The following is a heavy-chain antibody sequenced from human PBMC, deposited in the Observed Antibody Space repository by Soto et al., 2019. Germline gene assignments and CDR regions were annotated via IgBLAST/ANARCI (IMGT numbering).Heavy chain of an antibody. J-gene: IGHJ6*02. V-gene: IGHV4-59*01. Sequence: PSETLSLTCTVSGGSISGYYWSWIRQPPGRGLEWIGYIFYRGNTNYNPSLAGRVTISLDTSKNQFSLRLYSVTAADTAVYYCARHPVIPKMQFGLDVWGQGTTVTVSS. D-gene: IGHD3-16*02. CDR3: ARHPVIPKMQFGLDV. CDR1: GGSISGYY. CDR2: IFYRGNT.